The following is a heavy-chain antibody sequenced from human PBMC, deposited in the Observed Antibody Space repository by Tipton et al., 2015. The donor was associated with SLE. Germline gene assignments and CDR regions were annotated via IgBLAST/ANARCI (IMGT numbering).Heavy chain of an antibody. CDR2: IYYSGST. V-gene: IGHV4-39*07. Sequence: TLSLTCTVSGGSISSSSYYWGWIRQPPGKGLEWIGSIYYSGSTYHNPSLKSRVTISVDTSKNQFSLKLSSVTAADTAVYYCARESGSSNYYYYGMDVWGQGTTVTVSS. CDR3: ARESGSSNYYYYGMDV. D-gene: IGHD1-26*01. J-gene: IGHJ6*02. CDR1: GGSISSSSYY.